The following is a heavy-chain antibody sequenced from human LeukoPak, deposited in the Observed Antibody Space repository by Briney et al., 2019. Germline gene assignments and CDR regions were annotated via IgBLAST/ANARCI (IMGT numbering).Heavy chain of an antibody. CDR1: GYTFTSYA. CDR2: INAGNGNT. D-gene: IGHD2-15*01. CDR3: ARDRVVAATPRRNWFDP. J-gene: IGHJ5*02. Sequence: RASVKVSCKASGYTFTSYAMHWVRQAPGQRLGWMGWINAGNGNTKYSQKFQGRVTITRDTSASTAYMELSSLRSEDTAVYYCARDRVVAATPRRNWFDPWGQGTLVTVSS. V-gene: IGHV1-3*01.